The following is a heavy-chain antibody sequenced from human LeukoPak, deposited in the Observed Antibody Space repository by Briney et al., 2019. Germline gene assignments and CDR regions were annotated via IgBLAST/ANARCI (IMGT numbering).Heavy chain of an antibody. CDR3: ARDFISVSDFGHYYYYMDV. CDR1: GGSISSYY. CDR2: IYTSGST. Sequence: SETLSLTCTVSGGSISSYYWSWIRQPAGKGLEWIGRIYTSGSTNYNPSLKSRVTMSVDTSKNQFSLKLSSVTAADTAVYYCARDFISVSDFGHYYYYMDVWGKGTTVTISS. D-gene: IGHD4/OR15-4a*01. V-gene: IGHV4-4*07. J-gene: IGHJ6*03.